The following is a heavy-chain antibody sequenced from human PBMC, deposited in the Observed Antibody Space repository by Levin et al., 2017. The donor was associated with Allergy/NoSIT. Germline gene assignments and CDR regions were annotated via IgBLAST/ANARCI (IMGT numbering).Heavy chain of an antibody. Sequence: SQTLSLTCTVSGGSVNNAIYYWRWIRQPAGKGLEWIGHVSNSETKYNPSLKGRVTISVHTSKNEFSLKLSSVTAADTALYYCASGESYDAFDIWGQGTMVTVSS. CDR1: GGSVNNAIYY. V-gene: IGHV4-61*09. CDR2: VSNSET. D-gene: IGHD3-10*01. J-gene: IGHJ3*02. CDR3: ASGESYDAFDI.